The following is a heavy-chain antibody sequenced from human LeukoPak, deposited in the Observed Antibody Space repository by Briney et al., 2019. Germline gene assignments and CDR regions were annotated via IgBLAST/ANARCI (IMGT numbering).Heavy chain of an antibody. Sequence: TSETLSLTCAVSGGSISSSNWWSWVRQPPGKGLEGIGEIYHSGSTNYNPSLKSRVTISVDKSKNQFYLKLRSVTAADTAVYYCARARLYYYDSSGPADSWRQGTLVTVSS. CDR2: IYHSGST. V-gene: IGHV4-4*02. D-gene: IGHD3-22*01. CDR3: ARARLYYYDSSGPADS. CDR1: GGSISSSNW. J-gene: IGHJ4*02.